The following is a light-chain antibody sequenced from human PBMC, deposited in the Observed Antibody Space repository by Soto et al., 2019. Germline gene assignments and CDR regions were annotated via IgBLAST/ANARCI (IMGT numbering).Light chain of an antibody. CDR1: QSISSY. J-gene: IGKJ1*01. Sequence: DIQMTQSPSSLSASVGDRVTITCRASQSISSYLNWYQQKPGKAPKLLIYAASSLQSGVPSRFSGSGSGTDFTLPISSLQPEDFATYYCQQSYSTLRTFGQGTKVDI. CDR2: AAS. CDR3: QQSYSTLRT. V-gene: IGKV1-39*01.